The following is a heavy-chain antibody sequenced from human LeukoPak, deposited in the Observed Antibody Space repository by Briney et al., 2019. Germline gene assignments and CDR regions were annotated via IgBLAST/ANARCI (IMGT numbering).Heavy chain of an antibody. V-gene: IGHV3-11*06. CDR1: RFTFSDYY. Sequence: GGSLRLSCPSSRFTFSDYYMSWIRQAPGKELEWVSYISSSSSYTNYADSVKGRFTISRDNTKNSLYLQMNSLRAEDTAVYYCARRRYSSGWYVDYWGQGTLVTVSS. CDR3: ARRRYSSGWYVDY. D-gene: IGHD6-19*01. CDR2: ISSSSSYT. J-gene: IGHJ4*02.